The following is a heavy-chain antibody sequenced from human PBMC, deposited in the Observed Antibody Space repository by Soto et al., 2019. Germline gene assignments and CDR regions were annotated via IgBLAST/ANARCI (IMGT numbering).Heavy chain of an antibody. J-gene: IGHJ6*02. Sequence: SVKVSCKASGGTFSSYAISWVRQAPGQGLEWMGGIIPIFGTANYAQKFQGRVTITADESTSTAYMELSSLRSEDTAVYYCARCYDFWSGYYTPYYYYGMDVWGQGTTVTVSS. D-gene: IGHD3-3*01. CDR3: ARCYDFWSGYYTPYYYYGMDV. CDR2: IIPIFGTA. V-gene: IGHV1-69*13. CDR1: GGTFSSYA.